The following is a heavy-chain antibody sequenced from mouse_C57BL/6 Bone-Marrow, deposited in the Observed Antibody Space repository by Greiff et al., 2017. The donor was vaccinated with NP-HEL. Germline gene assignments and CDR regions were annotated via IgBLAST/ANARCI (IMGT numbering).Heavy chain of an antibody. CDR3: ARHVDWDGPRFAY. Sequence: EVMLVESGGGLVKPGGSLKLSCAASGFTFSSYTMSWVRQTPEKRLEWVATISGGGGNTYYPDSVKGRFTISRDNAKNTLYLQMSSLRSEDTALYYCARHVDWDGPRFAYWGQGTLVTVSA. V-gene: IGHV5-9*01. CDR2: ISGGGGNT. D-gene: IGHD4-1*01. J-gene: IGHJ3*01. CDR1: GFTFSSYT.